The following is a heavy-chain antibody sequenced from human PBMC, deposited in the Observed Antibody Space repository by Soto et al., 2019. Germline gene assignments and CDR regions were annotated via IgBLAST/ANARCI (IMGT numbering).Heavy chain of an antibody. CDR3: AREDLRGDYVNY. CDR2: IYYSGST. Sequence: QVQLQESGPGLVKPSQTLSLTCTVSGGSISSGGYYWSWIRQHPGKGLEWIGYIYYSGSTYYNPSLKSRFTISVDPSKNQFSLKLSSVTAADTAVYYCAREDLRGDYVNYWGQGTLVTVSS. CDR1: GGSISSGGYY. V-gene: IGHV4-31*03. J-gene: IGHJ4*02.